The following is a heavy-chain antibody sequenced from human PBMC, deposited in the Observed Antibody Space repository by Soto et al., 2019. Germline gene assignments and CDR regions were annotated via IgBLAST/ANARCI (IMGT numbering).Heavy chain of an antibody. CDR3: VRSAAAAVPFQH. Sequence: SVKVSCKASGGTFSSYAISWVRQAPGQGLEWMGGIIPIFGTANYAQKFQGRVTITADESASTAYMDLRSLRSDDTAVYYCVRSAAAAVPFQHWGQGTLVTVSS. D-gene: IGHD6-13*01. CDR2: IIPIFGTA. J-gene: IGHJ1*01. CDR1: GGTFSSYA. V-gene: IGHV1-69*13.